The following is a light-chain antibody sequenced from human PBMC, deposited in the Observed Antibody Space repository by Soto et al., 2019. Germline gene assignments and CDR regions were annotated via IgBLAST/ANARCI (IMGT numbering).Light chain of an antibody. Sequence: EIVLTQSPGTLSLSPGERATLSCRASQRVSSNFLAWFQQKPGQAPRLLIFGASSRHVDIPDRFSGSGSGTDFTLTISRLEPEDFAVYYCQQYGVSPGTFGQGTKVEIK. V-gene: IGKV3-20*01. CDR1: QRVSSNF. CDR3: QQYGVSPGT. J-gene: IGKJ1*01. CDR2: GAS.